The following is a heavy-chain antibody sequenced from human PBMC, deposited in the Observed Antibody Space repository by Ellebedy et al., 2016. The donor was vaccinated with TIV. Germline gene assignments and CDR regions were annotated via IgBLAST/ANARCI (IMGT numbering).Heavy chain of an antibody. D-gene: IGHD2-2*02. CDR2: IHSGGGGTT. V-gene: IGHV3-53*01. J-gene: IGHJ4*02. CDR1: GFTVSSNY. Sequence: PGGSLRLSCAVSGFTVSSNYMSWARQAPGRGLEWVSVIHSGGGGTTYYADSVKGRFTISRDNSKNTLYLQMNSLRAEDTAVYYCARSPYTGYSDLGFDYWGQGSLVTVSS. CDR3: ARSPYTGYSDLGFDY.